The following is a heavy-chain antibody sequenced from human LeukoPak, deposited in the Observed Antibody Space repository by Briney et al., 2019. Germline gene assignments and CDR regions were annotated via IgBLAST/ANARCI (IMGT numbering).Heavy chain of an antibody. D-gene: IGHD6-13*01. CDR2: MNPNSGNT. J-gene: IGHJ4*02. CDR3: ARVRGSQSAGGPLAD. V-gene: IGHV1-8*03. Sequence: VASVKVSCKASGYTFTSYDVIWVRQATGQGLEWMGWMNPNSGNTGYAQKFQGRVTITRNTSVSTAYMELSSLRSEDTAVYYCARVRGSQSAGGPLADWGQGTLVTVSS. CDR1: GYTFTSYD.